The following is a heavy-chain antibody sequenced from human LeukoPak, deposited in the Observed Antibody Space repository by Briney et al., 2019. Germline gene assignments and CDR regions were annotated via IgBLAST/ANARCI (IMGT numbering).Heavy chain of an antibody. J-gene: IGHJ3*02. CDR3: ARDRSGAFDI. Sequence: SETLSLTCTVSGGSISSHYWSWIRQPPGKGLEWIGYIYYSRSTNYNPSLKSRVTISVDTSKNQFSLKLSSVTAADTAVYYCARDRSGAFDIWGQGTMVTVSS. D-gene: IGHD7-27*01. CDR1: GGSISSHY. CDR2: IYYSRST. V-gene: IGHV4-59*11.